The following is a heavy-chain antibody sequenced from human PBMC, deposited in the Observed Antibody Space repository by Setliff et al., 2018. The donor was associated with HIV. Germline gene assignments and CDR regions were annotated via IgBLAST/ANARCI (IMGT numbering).Heavy chain of an antibody. D-gene: IGHD3-10*01. Sequence: PGGSLRLSCTASGFTFGDYDMSWVRQAPGKGLEWVGSTRSKVYGGTTEYAASVRGRFSISRDGSESSVFLQMNSLNTEDTATYYGIFYYYGYPYWGQGTLVTVSS. CDR1: GFTFGDYD. V-gene: IGHV3-49*04. CDR2: TRSKVYGGTT. CDR3: IFYYYGYPY. J-gene: IGHJ4*02.